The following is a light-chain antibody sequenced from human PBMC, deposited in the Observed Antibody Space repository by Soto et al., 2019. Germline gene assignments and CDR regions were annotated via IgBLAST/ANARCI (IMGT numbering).Light chain of an antibody. Sequence: QSALTQSASVSGSPRQSITISCTGTSSDVGSYNLVSWYQQHPGKAPKLMIYEGSKRPSGVSNRFSGSKSGNTASLTISGLQAEDEADYYCCSYAGSSTLYVFGTGTKVTVL. J-gene: IGLJ1*01. V-gene: IGLV2-23*01. CDR1: SSDVGSYNL. CDR3: CSYAGSSTLYV. CDR2: EGS.